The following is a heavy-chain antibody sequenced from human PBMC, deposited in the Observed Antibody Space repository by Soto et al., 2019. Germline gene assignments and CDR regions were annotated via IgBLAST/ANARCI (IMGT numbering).Heavy chain of an antibody. CDR1: GFTFSSYW. CDR2: IKQDGSEK. D-gene: IGHD1-7*01. Sequence: GGSLRLSCAASGFTFSSYWISWVRQAPGKGLEWVANIKQDGSEKYYVDSVKGRFTISRDNAKNSLYLQMNSLRAEDTAVYYCARDPQPPIQNYYYYYYGMDVWGQGTTVTVSS. CDR3: ARDPQPPIQNYYYYYYGMDV. V-gene: IGHV3-7*03. J-gene: IGHJ6*02.